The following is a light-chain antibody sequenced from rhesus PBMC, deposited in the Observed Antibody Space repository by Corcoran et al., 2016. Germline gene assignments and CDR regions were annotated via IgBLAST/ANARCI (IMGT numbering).Light chain of an antibody. CDR1: QSLLASEDGNTY. Sequence: DIVMTQTPLSLPVTPGESASIPCRSSQSLLASEDGNTYLDWYLQKPGQFPHCLIYEVSNLASGVPDRFSGNGSDTDFTLKISGVEAEDVGVYYCLQALKFPLTFGGGTKVEIK. V-gene: IGKV2-104*02. J-gene: IGKJ4*01. CDR3: LQALKFPLT. CDR2: EVS.